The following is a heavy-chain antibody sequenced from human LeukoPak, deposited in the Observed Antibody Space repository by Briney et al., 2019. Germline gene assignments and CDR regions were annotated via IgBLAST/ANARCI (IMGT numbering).Heavy chain of an antibody. CDR2: IFHTGSA. CDR1: GYSISSGYY. CDR3: VREREKQWLF. D-gene: IGHD6-19*01. V-gene: IGHV4-38-2*02. J-gene: IGHJ4*02. Sequence: ETLSLTCNVSGYSISSGYYWGWIRQPPGKGLEYIGSIFHTGSADYNPSLKSRVTLSVDSSKNQFSLKLNSVTAADTAVYYCVREREKQWLFWGQGTLVPVSS.